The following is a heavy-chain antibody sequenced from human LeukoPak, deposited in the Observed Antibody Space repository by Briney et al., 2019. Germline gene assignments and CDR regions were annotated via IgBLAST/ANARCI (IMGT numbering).Heavy chain of an antibody. Sequence: GASVKVSCKASGYTFTAYYIDWVRQAPGQCLWWMGWINPNSGGTNYAQNFQGRVTMTRDTSISTAYMELDSLTSDDTAVYCCARAVKAAPYWGQGTLVTVSS. D-gene: IGHD2-15*01. J-gene: IGHJ4*02. CDR3: ARAVKAAPY. V-gene: IGHV1-2*02. CDR2: INPNSGGT. CDR1: GYTFTAYY.